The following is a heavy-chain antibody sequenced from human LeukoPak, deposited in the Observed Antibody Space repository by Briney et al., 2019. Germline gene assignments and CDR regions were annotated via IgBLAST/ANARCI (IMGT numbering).Heavy chain of an antibody. CDR1: GDSISSSFYY. CDR2: IYYSGST. Sequence: SETLSLTCIVSGDSISSSFYYWSWIRQPPGKGLEWIGYIYYSGSTNCNPSLKSRVTISVDTSKNQFSLKLSSVTAADTAVYYCARDRFAMEDFDIWGQGTMVTVSS. V-gene: IGHV4-61*01. J-gene: IGHJ3*02. D-gene: IGHD5-18*01. CDR3: ARDRFAMEDFDI.